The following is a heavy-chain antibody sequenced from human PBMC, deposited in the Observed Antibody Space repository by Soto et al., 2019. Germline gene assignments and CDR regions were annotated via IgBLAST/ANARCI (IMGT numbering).Heavy chain of an antibody. J-gene: IGHJ6*02. CDR2: ISYDGSNK. V-gene: IGHV3-30-3*01. D-gene: IGHD3-3*01. Sequence: LRLSCAASGFTFSSYAMHWVRQAPGKGLEWVAVISYDGSNKYYADSVKGRFTISRDNSKNTLYLQMNSLRAEDTAVYYCARGFISGVLRFLEWLFQGQHGMDVWGQGTTVTVSS. CDR3: ARGFISGVLRFLEWLFQGQHGMDV. CDR1: GFTFSSYA.